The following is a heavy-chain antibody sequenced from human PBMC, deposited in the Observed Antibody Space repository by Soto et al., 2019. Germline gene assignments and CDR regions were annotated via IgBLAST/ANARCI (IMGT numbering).Heavy chain of an antibody. J-gene: IGHJ4*02. Sequence: GGSLRLSXAASGFTFSSYAMSWVRQAPGKGLEWVSAISGSGGSTYYADPVKGRFTISRDNSKNTLYLQMNSLRAEDTAVYYCAKTPTVTTIFLLDYWGQGTLVTVSS. CDR1: GFTFSSYA. D-gene: IGHD4-17*01. CDR2: ISGSGGST. V-gene: IGHV3-23*01. CDR3: AKTPTVTTIFLLDY.